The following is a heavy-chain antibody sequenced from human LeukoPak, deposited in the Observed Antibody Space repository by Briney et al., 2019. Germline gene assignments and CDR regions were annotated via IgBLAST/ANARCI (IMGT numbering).Heavy chain of an antibody. CDR1: GGSVSSGSYY. Sequence: KTSETLSLTCTVSGGSVSSGSYYWSWIRQPPGKGLEWIGYIYYSGSTNYNPSLKSRVIISIDTSKNQFSLNLTSVTAADTVVYYCARGMGYSYGLYYFDYWGQGTPVTVSS. CDR3: ARGMGYSYGLYYFDY. D-gene: IGHD5-18*01. V-gene: IGHV4-61*01. CDR2: IYYSGST. J-gene: IGHJ4*02.